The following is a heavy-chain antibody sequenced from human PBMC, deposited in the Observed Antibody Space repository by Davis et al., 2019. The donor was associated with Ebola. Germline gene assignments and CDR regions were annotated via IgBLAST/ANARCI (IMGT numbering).Heavy chain of an antibody. Sequence: GESLKISCAASGFTFSGSAMHWVRQASGKGLEWVGRIRSKANSYATAYAASVKGRFTISRDDSKNTAYLQMNSLRAEDTAVYYCARDRGIYGSGSYYRYWGQGTLVTVSS. D-gene: IGHD3-10*01. J-gene: IGHJ4*02. V-gene: IGHV3-73*01. CDR1: GFTFSGSA. CDR3: ARDRGIYGSGSYYRY. CDR2: IRSKANSYAT.